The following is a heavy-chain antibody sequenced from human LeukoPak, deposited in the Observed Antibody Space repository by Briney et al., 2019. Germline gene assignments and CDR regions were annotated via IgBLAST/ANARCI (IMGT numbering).Heavy chain of an antibody. J-gene: IGHJ4*02. V-gene: IGHV3-23*01. Sequence: AGGSLRLSCAASGFTFSSYAMSWVRQAPGKGLEWVSAISGSGGSTYYAGSVRGRFSISRDNSKNTLYLQMNSLRAEDTAVYYCARETRGEIDSWGQGTLVTVSS. D-gene: IGHD3-16*01. CDR1: GFTFSSYA. CDR2: ISGSGGST. CDR3: ARETRGEIDS.